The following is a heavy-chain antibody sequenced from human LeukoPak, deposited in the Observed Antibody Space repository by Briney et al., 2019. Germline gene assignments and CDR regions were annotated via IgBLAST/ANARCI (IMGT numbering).Heavy chain of an antibody. J-gene: IGHJ1*01. D-gene: IGHD2-2*02. CDR2: INPNSGGT. Sequence: ASVKVSCKASGYTFTGYYMHWVRQAPGQGLEWMGWINPNSGGTNYAQKFQGRVTMTRDTSISTAYMELSRLRSDDTAVYYCARYCSSTSCYTRRYFQHWGRGTLVTVSS. CDR3: ARYCSSTSCYTRRYFQH. V-gene: IGHV1-2*02. CDR1: GYTFTGYY.